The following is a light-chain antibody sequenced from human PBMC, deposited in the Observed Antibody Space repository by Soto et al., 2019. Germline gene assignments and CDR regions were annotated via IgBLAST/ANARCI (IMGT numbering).Light chain of an antibody. J-gene: IGKJ4*01. CDR3: QHYNSYPLT. CDR2: KAS. Sequence: DIQMTQSPSTLSASVGDRVTITCRASQSISSWLAWYQQKPGKAPKVLIYKASSLERGVPTRFSGSGSGTDFTLTISSLQPDDSATYYCQHYNSYPLTFGGGTKVEI. CDR1: QSISSW. V-gene: IGKV1-5*03.